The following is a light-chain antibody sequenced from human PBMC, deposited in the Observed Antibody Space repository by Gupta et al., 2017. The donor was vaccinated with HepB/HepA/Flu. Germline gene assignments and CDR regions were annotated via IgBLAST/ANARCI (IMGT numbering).Light chain of an antibody. CDR1: NLGDYY. J-gene: IGLJ2*01. V-gene: IGLV3-1*01. CDR3: QAWDRILAV. CDR2: QDN. Sequence: SYGVTQPTSVSVSRGPTASITCSGDNLGDYYTSWYQQRPGQSPLLVIYQDNMRPSGIPERFSGSNSGNTATLTISDTQARDEADYYCQAWDRILAVFGGGTKLTVL.